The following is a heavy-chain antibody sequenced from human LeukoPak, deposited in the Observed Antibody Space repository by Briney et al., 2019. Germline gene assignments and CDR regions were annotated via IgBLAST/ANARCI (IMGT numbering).Heavy chain of an antibody. D-gene: IGHD6-13*01. CDR1: GGSISSSSYY. Sequence: SEALSLTCTVSGGSISSSSYYWGWIRQPPGKGLEWIGSIYYSGSTYYNPSLKSRVTISVDTSKNQFSLKLSSVTAADTAVYYCARVSGGDSSSWYALFDYWGQGTLVTVSS. CDR2: IYYSGST. CDR3: ARVSGGDSSSWYALFDY. J-gene: IGHJ4*02. V-gene: IGHV4-39*01.